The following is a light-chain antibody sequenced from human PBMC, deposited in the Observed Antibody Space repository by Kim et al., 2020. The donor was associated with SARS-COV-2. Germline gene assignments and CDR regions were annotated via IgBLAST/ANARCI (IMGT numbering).Light chain of an antibody. CDR1: SGSIGSNY. CDR3: QSYDSSNVV. V-gene: IGLV6-57*03. Sequence: EKTISISCTRSSGSIGSNYVQWYQQRPGSAPTTVIFEDDQRPSGVPDRFSGSIDSSSNSASLTISGLKTEDEADYYCQSYDSSNVVFGGGTQLTV. CDR2: EDD. J-gene: IGLJ2*01.